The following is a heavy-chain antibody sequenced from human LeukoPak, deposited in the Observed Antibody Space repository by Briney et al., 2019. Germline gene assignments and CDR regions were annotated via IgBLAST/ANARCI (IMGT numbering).Heavy chain of an antibody. J-gene: IGHJ3*02. Sequence: SETLPLTCTVSGGSISSGGYYWSWIRQAPGKGLEWIGYIYHSGSTYYNPSLKSRVTISVDRSKNQFSLKLSSVTAADTAVYYCARAIAARWGADAFDIWGQGTMVTVSS. CDR1: GGSISSGGYY. V-gene: IGHV4-30-2*01. CDR2: IYHSGST. D-gene: IGHD6-6*01. CDR3: ARAIAARWGADAFDI.